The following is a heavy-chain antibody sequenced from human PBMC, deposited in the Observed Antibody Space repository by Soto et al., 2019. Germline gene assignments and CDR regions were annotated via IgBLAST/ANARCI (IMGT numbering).Heavy chain of an antibody. J-gene: IGHJ1*01. CDR1: GFSFGDYY. Sequence: QVLLVESGGGLVKPGGSRRLSCAASGFSFGDYYMNWIRQAPGKGLEWVSSISSTGGDKDYADSVKGRFTISRDNAKNLLHLQMNNLRVEDSAVYYCARERWPQGKGAEFQLLGQGTLVTVSS. V-gene: IGHV3-11*01. CDR3: ARERWPQGKGAEFQL. CDR2: ISSTGGDK.